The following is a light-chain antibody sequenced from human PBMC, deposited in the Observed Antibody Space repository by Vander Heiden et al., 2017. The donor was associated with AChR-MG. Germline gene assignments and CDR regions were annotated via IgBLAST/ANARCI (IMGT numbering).Light chain of an antibody. V-gene: IGKV3-11*01. CDR2: GAS. J-gene: IGKJ1*01. Sequence: EIVLTQSPVTLSLSPGARATLTCRASQSLSTYLAWYQQKPGQPPRLLVYGASTRASGVPDRFTGSGSGTDFILTISSLEPEDFAVYYCQQRRSWPRTFG. CDR3: QQRRSWPRT. CDR1: QSLSTY.